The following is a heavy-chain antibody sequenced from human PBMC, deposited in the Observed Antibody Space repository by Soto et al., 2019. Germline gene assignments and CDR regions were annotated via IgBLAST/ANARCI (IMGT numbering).Heavy chain of an antibody. Sequence: EVQLVESGGGLVQPGGSLGLSCAASGFTVSSNYMSWVRQAPGKGLEWVSVIYSGGSTYYADSVKGRFTISRDNSKNTLYLKRNSLRAEDTAVYYCASPASLWFGELLAPRYGMDVWGQGTTVTVSS. D-gene: IGHD3-10*01. J-gene: IGHJ6*02. CDR2: IYSGGST. CDR3: ASPASLWFGELLAPRYGMDV. V-gene: IGHV3-66*01. CDR1: GFTVSSNY.